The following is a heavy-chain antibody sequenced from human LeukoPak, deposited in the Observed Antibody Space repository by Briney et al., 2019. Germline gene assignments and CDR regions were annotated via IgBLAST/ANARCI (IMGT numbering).Heavy chain of an antibody. D-gene: IGHD1/OR15-1a*01. J-gene: IGHJ4*02. V-gene: IGHV3-30*04. Sequence: PGGSLRLSCAASGFTFSSYAMHWVRQAPGKGLEWVAVISYDGSNKYYADSVKGRFTISRDSSKNTLYLQMNSLRADDTAVYYCAKDGTRGTRLGKIPHYFDYWGRGTLVTVSS. CDR2: ISYDGSNK. CDR1: GFTFSSYA. CDR3: AKDGTRGTRLGKIPHYFDY.